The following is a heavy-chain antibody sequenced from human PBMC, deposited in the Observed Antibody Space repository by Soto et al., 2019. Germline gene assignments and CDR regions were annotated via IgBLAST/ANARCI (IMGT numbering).Heavy chain of an antibody. CDR3: ARNNARSIVVVPAANAWFDP. J-gene: IGHJ5*02. D-gene: IGHD2-2*01. CDR1: RYTFTSYG. V-gene: IGHV1-18*01. Sequence: GASVKVSCKASRYTFTSYGISWVRQAPGQRLEWMGWISAYNGNTNYAQKLQGRVTMTTDTSTSTAYMELRSLRSDDTAVYYCARNNARSIVVVPAANAWFDPWGQGTLVTVS. CDR2: ISAYNGNT.